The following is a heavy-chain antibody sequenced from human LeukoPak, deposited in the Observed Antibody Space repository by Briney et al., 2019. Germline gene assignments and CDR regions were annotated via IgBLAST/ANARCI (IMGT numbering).Heavy chain of an antibody. CDR3: ARVGGTAMVSGAFDI. CDR1: GGSISSYY. CDR2: IYCSGST. J-gene: IGHJ3*02. V-gene: IGHV4-59*01. Sequence: SETLSLTCTVSGGSISSYYWSWIRQPPGKGLEWIGYIYCSGSTNYNPSLKSRVTISVDTSKNQFSLKLSSVTAADTAVYYCARVGGTAMVSGAFDIWGQGTMVTVSS. D-gene: IGHD5-18*01.